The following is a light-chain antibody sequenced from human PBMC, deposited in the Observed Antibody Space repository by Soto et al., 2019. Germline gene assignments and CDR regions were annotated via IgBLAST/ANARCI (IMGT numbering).Light chain of an antibody. J-gene: IGKJ2*01. V-gene: IGKV3D-15*01. CDR3: QQYNNWPYT. Sequence: PGNRDALSCRASQPIASNVAWYQQRPGQPPSLLIYGASTRAPDVPDGFTGSGSGTQFTLTISSLHSEDFATYFCQQYNNWPYTFGQGTKVDI. CDR2: GAS. CDR1: QPIASN.